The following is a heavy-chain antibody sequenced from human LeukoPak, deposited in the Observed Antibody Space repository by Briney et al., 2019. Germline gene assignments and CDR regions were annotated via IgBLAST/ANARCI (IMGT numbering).Heavy chain of an antibody. V-gene: IGHV3-30-3*01. CDR3: ARERFDY. CDR2: ISYDGSNK. J-gene: IGHJ4*02. CDR1: GFTFSSYD. Sequence: GGSLRLSCAASGFTFSSYDMHWVRQAPGKGLEWVAVISYDGSNKYYADSVKGRFTISRDNSKNTLYLQMNSLRAEDTAVYYCARERFDYWGQGTLVTVSS.